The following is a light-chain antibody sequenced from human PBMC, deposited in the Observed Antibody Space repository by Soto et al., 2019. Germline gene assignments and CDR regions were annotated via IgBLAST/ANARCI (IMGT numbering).Light chain of an antibody. Sequence: IKMTQSPSSLSASVGDSVTITCRASQGINNYLAWYQQKPGKVPVLLIYSASTLKSGVPSRFSGRGAGTDFTLTISSLQPEDFATYYCQKYDRAPRTFGQGTMV. J-gene: IGKJ1*01. CDR2: SAS. CDR1: QGINNY. V-gene: IGKV1-27*01. CDR3: QKYDRAPRT.